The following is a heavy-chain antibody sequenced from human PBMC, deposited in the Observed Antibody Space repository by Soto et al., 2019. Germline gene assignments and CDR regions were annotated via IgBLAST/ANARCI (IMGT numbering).Heavy chain of an antibody. CDR2: INHSGST. D-gene: IGHD6-13*01. Sequence: QVQLQQWGAGLLKPSETLSLTCAVYGGSLSGYYWSWIRQPPGKGLEWIGEINHSGSTYYNPSLKSRVTISVYTSKNQFSLKLSSVTAADTAVYYWARGRHSTDLKYYYYYAMDGCGQGTTVTVSS. CDR1: GGSLSGYY. J-gene: IGHJ6*02. CDR3: ARGRHSTDLKYYYYYAMDG. V-gene: IGHV4-34*01.